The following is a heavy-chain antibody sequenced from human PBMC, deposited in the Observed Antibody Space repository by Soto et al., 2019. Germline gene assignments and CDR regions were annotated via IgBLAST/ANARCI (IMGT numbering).Heavy chain of an antibody. CDR1: GGTFSSYA. CDR2: IIPIFGTA. V-gene: IGHV1-69*13. D-gene: IGHD6-6*01. J-gene: IGHJ6*02. Sequence: SVKVSCKASGGTFSSYAISWVRQAPGQGLEWMGGIIPIFGTANYAQKFQGRVTITADESTSTAYMELSSLRSEDTALYYCTRVHYNTSSRPTGMDVWGQGTTVTVSS. CDR3: TRVHYNTSSRPTGMDV.